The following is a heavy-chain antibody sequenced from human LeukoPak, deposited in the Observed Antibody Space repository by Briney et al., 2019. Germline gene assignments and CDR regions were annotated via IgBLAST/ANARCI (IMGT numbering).Heavy chain of an antibody. CDR2: IHDNGDS. Sequence: PSETLSLTCTVSGGSISNYFWSWIRQPAGKGLEWIGRIHDNGDSNHSPSLKSRVTMSLDTSRNQVSLKLASVTAADTAVYYCARAPSACGGTCPSDHWGPGTQATVSS. J-gene: IGHJ4*02. D-gene: IGHD2-15*01. CDR3: ARAPSACGGTCPSDH. V-gene: IGHV4-4*07. CDR1: GGSISNYF.